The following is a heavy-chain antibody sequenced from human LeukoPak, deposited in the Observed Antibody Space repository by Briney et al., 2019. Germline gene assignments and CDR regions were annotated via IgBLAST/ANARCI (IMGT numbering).Heavy chain of an antibody. CDR2: IYYSGST. V-gene: IGHV4-59*01. CDR3: ARGGWFGDY. CDR1: GGSISSYY. J-gene: IGHJ4*02. Sequence: PSETLSLTCTVSGGSISSYYWSWIRQPPGKGLEWIGYIYYSGSTKYNPPLKSRVTLSVDTSKYQFSLTLSSVTAADPAVYYCARGGWFGDYWGQGTLVTVSS. D-gene: IGHD3-10*01.